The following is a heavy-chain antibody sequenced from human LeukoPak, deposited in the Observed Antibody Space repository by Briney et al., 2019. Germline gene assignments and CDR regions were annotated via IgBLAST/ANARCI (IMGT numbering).Heavy chain of an antibody. CDR3: ARDPEPIVVVIADSQTLFDY. V-gene: IGHV4-38-2*02. CDR2: IYHSGST. Sequence: SETLSLTCTVSGYSISSGYYWGWTRQPPGKGLEWIGSIYHSGSTYYNPSLKSRVTISVDTSENQFSLKLSSVTAADTAVYYCARDPEPIVVVIADSQTLFDYWGQGTLVTVSS. CDR1: GYSISSGYY. D-gene: IGHD2-21*01. J-gene: IGHJ4*02.